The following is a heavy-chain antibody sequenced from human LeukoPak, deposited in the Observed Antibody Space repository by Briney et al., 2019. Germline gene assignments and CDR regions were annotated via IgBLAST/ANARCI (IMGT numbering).Heavy chain of an antibody. CDR1: GGSISSSSYY. CDR2: IYYSGST. CDR3: ASRWEYYDSSGYPTGYFQH. D-gene: IGHD3-22*01. V-gene: IGHV4-39*07. J-gene: IGHJ1*01. Sequence: SGTLSLTCTVSGGSISSSSYYWGWIRQPPGKGLEWIGSIYYSGSTYYNPSLKSRVTISVDTSKNQFSLKLSSVTAADTAVYYCASRWEYYDSSGYPTGYFQHWGQGTLVTVSS.